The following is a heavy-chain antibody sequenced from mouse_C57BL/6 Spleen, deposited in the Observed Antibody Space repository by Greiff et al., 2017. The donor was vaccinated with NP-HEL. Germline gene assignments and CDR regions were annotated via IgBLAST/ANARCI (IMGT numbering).Heavy chain of an antibody. J-gene: IGHJ1*03. CDR1: GYAFSSSW. Sequence: VQLQQSGPELVKPGAPVKISCKASGYAFSSSWMNWVKQRPGKGLEWIGRIYPGDGDTNYNEKFKGKATLTADKSSSTAYMQLNSLTSEDSAVYFCARSDYSNYWYFDVWGTGTTVTVSS. CDR2: IYPGDGDT. CDR3: ARSDYSNYWYFDV. V-gene: IGHV1-82*01. D-gene: IGHD2-5*01.